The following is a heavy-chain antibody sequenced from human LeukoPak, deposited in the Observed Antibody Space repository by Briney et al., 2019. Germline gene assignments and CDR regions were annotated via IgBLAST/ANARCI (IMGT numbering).Heavy chain of an antibody. CDR2: IYYSGST. CDR1: GGSISSGGYY. D-gene: IGHD3-16*01. CDR3: ARGLGRFNWFDP. V-gene: IGHV4-31*03. Sequence: PLETLSLTCTVSGGSISSGGYYWSWIRQHPGKGLEWIGYIYYSGSTYYNPSLKSRVTISVDTSKNQFSLKLGSVTAADTAVYYCARGLGRFNWFDPWGQGTLVTVSS. J-gene: IGHJ5*02.